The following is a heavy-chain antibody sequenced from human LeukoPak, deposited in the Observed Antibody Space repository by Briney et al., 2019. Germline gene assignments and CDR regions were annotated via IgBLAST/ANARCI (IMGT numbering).Heavy chain of an antibody. D-gene: IGHD2-2*01. V-gene: IGHV3-23*01. Sequence: GGSLRLSCAASGFTFGSYAMSWVRQAPGKGLEWVSAISGSGSTTYYADSVKGRFTISRDNSKKTLFLQVNSLRAEDTAVYYCAKDGCRDTNCYQLMDYWGQGTLVTVSS. CDR3: AKDGCRDTNCYQLMDY. J-gene: IGHJ4*02. CDR1: GFTFGSYA. CDR2: ISGSGSTT.